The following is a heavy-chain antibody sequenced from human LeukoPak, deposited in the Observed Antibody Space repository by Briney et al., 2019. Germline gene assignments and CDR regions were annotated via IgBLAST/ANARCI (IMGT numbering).Heavy chain of an antibody. CDR2: INPSGGST. J-gene: IGHJ4*02. CDR1: GYTFTSYD. D-gene: IGHD3-22*01. Sequence: ASVKVSCKASGYTFTSYDINWVRQATGQGLEWMGIINPSGGSTSYAQKFQGRVTMTRDTSTSTVYMELSSLRSEDTAVYYCARAMIPSGHQGYWGQGTLVTVSS. V-gene: IGHV1-46*01. CDR3: ARAMIPSGHQGY.